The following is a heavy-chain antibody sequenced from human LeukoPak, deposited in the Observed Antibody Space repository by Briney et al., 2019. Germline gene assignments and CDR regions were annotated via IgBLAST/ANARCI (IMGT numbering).Heavy chain of an antibody. CDR2: ISGSGDNT. CDR3: ARDHWVTTTGDDFDI. V-gene: IGHV3-23*01. CDR1: GFNFNNYA. Sequence: PGGSLRLPCSASGFNFNNYAMNWVRLAPGKGLEWLSSISGSGDNTYYTDAVKGRFTISRDNSKNTLNLQMNSLRVEDTAVYYCARDHWVTTTGDDFDIWGQGTMVAVSS. D-gene: IGHD4-17*01. J-gene: IGHJ3*02.